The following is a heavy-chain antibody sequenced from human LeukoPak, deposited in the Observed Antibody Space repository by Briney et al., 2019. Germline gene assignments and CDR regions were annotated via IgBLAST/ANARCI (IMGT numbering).Heavy chain of an antibody. D-gene: IGHD3-22*01. V-gene: IGHV3-30*04. CDR1: GFTFSSYE. Sequence: GGSLRLSCAASGFTFSSYEMNWVRQAPGKGLEWVAVISYDGSNKYYADSVKGRFTISRDNSKNTLYLQMNSLRAEDTAVYYCARARKRRYYDSSGYYPFDYWGQGTLVTVSS. CDR2: ISYDGSNK. CDR3: ARARKRRYYDSSGYYPFDY. J-gene: IGHJ4*02.